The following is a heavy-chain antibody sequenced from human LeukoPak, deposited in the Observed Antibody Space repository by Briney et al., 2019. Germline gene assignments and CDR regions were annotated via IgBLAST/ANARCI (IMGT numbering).Heavy chain of an antibody. J-gene: IGHJ4*02. CDR2: ISPSGDST. Sequence: ASVKVSCKASGNTFTRNYIQWVRQVPGQGLEWMGIISPSGDSTTYAQKFQGRVTITADESTSTAYMELSSLRSEDTAVYYCATHQGDYGDYVLPFDYWGQGTLVTVSS. D-gene: IGHD4-17*01. CDR1: GNTFTRNY. V-gene: IGHV1-46*01. CDR3: ATHQGDYGDYVLPFDY.